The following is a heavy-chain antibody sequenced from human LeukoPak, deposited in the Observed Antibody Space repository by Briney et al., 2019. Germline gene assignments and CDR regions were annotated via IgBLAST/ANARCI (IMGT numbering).Heavy chain of an antibody. V-gene: IGHV3-43*01. CDR3: AKDPGYCSSTSCYTGHFQH. CDR1: GFTFDDYT. Sequence: GGSPRLSCAASGFTFDDYTMHWVRQAPGKGLEWVSLISWDGGSTYYADSVKGRFTISRDNSKNPLYLQMNSLRTEDTALYYCAKDPGYCSSTSCYTGHFQHWGQGTLVTVSS. CDR2: ISWDGGST. D-gene: IGHD2-2*02. J-gene: IGHJ1*01.